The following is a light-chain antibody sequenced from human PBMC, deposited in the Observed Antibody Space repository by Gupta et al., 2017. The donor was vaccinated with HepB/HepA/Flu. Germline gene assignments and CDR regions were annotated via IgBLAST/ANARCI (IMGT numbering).Light chain of an antibody. CDR2: KAS. Sequence: DIQMTQSPSTLSASVGDRVTITCRASQSISTWLAWYQQKPGKAPKLLIYKASSLESGVPSRFSGSGSGTKFTLTISSLQPDDFAIYYCQQCNSYPWTFGQGTKVEIK. CDR1: QSISTW. V-gene: IGKV1-5*03. J-gene: IGKJ1*01. CDR3: QQCNSYPWT.